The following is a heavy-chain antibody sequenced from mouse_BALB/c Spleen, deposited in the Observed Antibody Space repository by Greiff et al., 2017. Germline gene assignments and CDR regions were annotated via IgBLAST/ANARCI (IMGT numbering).Heavy chain of an antibody. CDR1: GFSLTSYG. V-gene: IGHV2-9*02. CDR2: IWAGGST. D-gene: IGHD2-4*01. Sequence: QVQLQQSGPGLVAPSQSLSITCTVSGFSLTSYGVHWVRQPPGKGLEWLGVIWAGGSTNYNSALMSRLSISKDNSKSQVFLKMNSLQTDYTAMYYCASIYYDYGGFAYWGQGTLVTVSA. CDR3: ASIYYDYGGFAY. J-gene: IGHJ3*01.